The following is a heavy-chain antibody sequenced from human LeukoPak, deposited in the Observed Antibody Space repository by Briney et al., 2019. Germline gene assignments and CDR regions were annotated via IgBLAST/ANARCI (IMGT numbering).Heavy chain of an antibody. J-gene: IGHJ4*02. D-gene: IGHD4-17*01. CDR2: ISGSGGST. V-gene: IGHV3-23*01. CDR1: GFTFYMYA. CDR3: AKDRKVGDYGDYDAGYYFDY. Sequence: PGGSLTLSCQASGFTFYMYAMSWVRQAPGKGLEWVSAISGSGGSTYYADSVKGRFTISRDNSKNTLYLQMNSLRAEDTAVYYCAKDRKVGDYGDYDAGYYFDYWGQGTLVTVSS.